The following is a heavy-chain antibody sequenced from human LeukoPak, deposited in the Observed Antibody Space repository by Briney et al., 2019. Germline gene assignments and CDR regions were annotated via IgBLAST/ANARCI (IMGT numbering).Heavy chain of an antibody. CDR1: GFTFSSYG. CDR2: IWYDGSHK. J-gene: IGHJ5*02. V-gene: IGHV3-33*06. D-gene: IGHD3-10*01. CDR3: AKERQLLWFGEFDP. Sequence: GGSLRLSCAASGFTFSSYGMHWVRQAPGKGLEWVAVIWYDGSHKYHADSVKGRFTISRDNSKNTLYLQMNSLRAEDTAVYYCAKERQLLWFGEFDPWGQGTLVTVSS.